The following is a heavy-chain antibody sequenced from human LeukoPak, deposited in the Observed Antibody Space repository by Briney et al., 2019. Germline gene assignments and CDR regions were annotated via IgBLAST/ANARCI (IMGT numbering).Heavy chain of an antibody. D-gene: IGHD3-3*01. V-gene: IGHV1-2*02. CDR1: GYTFTGYY. CDR3: ARGGYDFWSGYSPYNWFDP. CDR2: INPNSGGT. Sequence: ASVEVSCKASGYTFTGYYMHWVRQAPGQGLEWMGWINPNSGGTNYAQKFQGRVTMTRDTSISTAYMELSRLRSDDTAVYYCARGGYDFWSGYSPYNWFDPWGQGTLVTVSS. J-gene: IGHJ5*02.